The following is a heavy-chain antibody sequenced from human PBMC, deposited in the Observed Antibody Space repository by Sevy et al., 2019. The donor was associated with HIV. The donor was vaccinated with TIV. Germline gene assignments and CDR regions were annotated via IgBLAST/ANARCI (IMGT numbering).Heavy chain of an antibody. D-gene: IGHD2-2*02. CDR3: ARDPERYCISTSCYNYGMDV. J-gene: IGHJ6*02. CDR1: GYTFTSYG. CDR2: IGAYNGNT. V-gene: IGHV1-18*01. Sequence: ASVKVSCKASGYTFTSYGISWVRQAPGQGLEWMGWIGAYNGNTNYAQKLQGRVTMTTDTSTSTAYMELRSLRSDDTAVDYCARDPERYCISTSCYNYGMDVWGQGTTVTVSS.